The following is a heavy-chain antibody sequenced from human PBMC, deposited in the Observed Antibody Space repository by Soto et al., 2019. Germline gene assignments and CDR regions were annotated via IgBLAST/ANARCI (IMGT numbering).Heavy chain of an antibody. J-gene: IGHJ6*02. CDR1: GFTFSSYA. CDR3: AKGPYGDYGYYYYGMDV. D-gene: IGHD4-17*01. Sequence: EVQLLESGGGLVQPGGSLRLSCAASGFTFSSYAMSWVRQAPGKGLEWVSAISGSGGSTYYADSVKGRFTISRDNSKNTRYLQMNSLRAEDTAVYYCAKGPYGDYGYYYYGMDVWGQGTTVTVSS. CDR2: ISGSGGST. V-gene: IGHV3-23*01.